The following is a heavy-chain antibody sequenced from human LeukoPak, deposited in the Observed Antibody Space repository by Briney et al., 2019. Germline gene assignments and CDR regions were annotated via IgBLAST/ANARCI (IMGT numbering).Heavy chain of an antibody. V-gene: IGHV3-30*02. D-gene: IGHD3-22*01. CDR3: AKDRDPYYDSSGYSYFDY. Sequence: PGGSLRLSCAASGFTFSSYGMHWVRQAPGKGLEWVAFIRYDGSNKYYADSVKGRFTIPRDNSKNTLYLQMNSLRAEGTAVFYCAKDRDPYYDSSGYSYFDYWGQGTLVTVSS. CDR1: GFTFSSYG. CDR2: IRYDGSNK. J-gene: IGHJ4*02.